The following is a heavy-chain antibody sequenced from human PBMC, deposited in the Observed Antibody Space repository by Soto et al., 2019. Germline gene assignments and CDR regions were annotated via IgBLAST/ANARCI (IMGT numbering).Heavy chain of an antibody. CDR3: ATGRVYFGSEY. Sequence: QVQLQESGPGLVKPLETQSLTCTVPGGSITSYYWSWVRQPPGKGLEWIGYISYNGNINYNPSLKSRLTISLDTSKNQFSLRLSSVTAAETAVYYCATGRVYFGSEYWGQGTLVTVSS. CDR1: GGSITSYY. J-gene: IGHJ4*02. CDR2: ISYNGNI. D-gene: IGHD3-10*01. V-gene: IGHV4-59*01.